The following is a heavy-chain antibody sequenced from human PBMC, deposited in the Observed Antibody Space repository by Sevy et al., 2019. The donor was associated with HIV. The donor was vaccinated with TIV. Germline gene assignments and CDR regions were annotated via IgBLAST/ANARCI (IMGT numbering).Heavy chain of an antibody. D-gene: IGHD5-18*01. Sequence: GGSLRLSCAASGFTFSSYSMNWVRQAPGKGLEWVSSISSSSSYIYYADSVKGRSTISRDNAKNSLYLQMNSLRAEDTAVYYCARDLRITWIQLWRDAFDIWGQGTMVTVSS. J-gene: IGHJ3*02. CDR1: GFTFSSYS. CDR2: ISSSSSYI. CDR3: ARDLRITWIQLWRDAFDI. V-gene: IGHV3-21*01.